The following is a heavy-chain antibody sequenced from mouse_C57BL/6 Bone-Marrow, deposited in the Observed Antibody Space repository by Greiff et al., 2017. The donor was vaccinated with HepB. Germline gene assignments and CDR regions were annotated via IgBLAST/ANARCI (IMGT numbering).Heavy chain of an antibody. D-gene: IGHD2-10*02. CDR1: GYTFTDHT. Sequence: VMLVESDAELVKPGASVKISCKVSGYTFTDHTIHWMKQRPEQGLEWIGYIYPRDGSTKYNEKFKGKATLTADKSSSTAYMQLNSLTSEDSAVYCCAKRGTPSRGDYAMDYWGQGTSVTVSS. CDR3: AKRGTPSRGDYAMDY. CDR2: IYPRDGST. V-gene: IGHV1-78*01. J-gene: IGHJ4*01.